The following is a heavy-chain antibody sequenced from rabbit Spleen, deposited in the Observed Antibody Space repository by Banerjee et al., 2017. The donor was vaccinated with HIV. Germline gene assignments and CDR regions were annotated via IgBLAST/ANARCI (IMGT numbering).Heavy chain of an antibody. CDR3: ARDGPGGSYFAL. D-gene: IGHD8-1*01. CDR1: GFDLSSYYY. J-gene: IGHJ3*01. V-gene: IGHV1S40*01. CDR2: IYISGGSA. Sequence: QSLEESGGDLVKPGASLTLTCTASGFDLSSYYYMCWVRQAPGKGLEWIACIYISGGSAFYANWAKGRFTISETSSTTVTLQMTSLTAADTAIYFCARDGPGGSYFALWGQGTLVTVS.